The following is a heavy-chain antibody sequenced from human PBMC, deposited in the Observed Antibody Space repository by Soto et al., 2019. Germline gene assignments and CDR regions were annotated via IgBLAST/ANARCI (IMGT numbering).Heavy chain of an antibody. D-gene: IGHD4-4*01. CDR1: GFTFNNYW. Sequence: GGSLRLSCAAAGFTFNNYWMQWVRRAPGKGLVWVSRINTDGRGTTYADSVRGRFTISRDNAKNTLYLQMNSLRAEDTAVYYCTSRNPVSYTSDYWGQGTLVTVSS. J-gene: IGHJ4*02. CDR3: TSRNPVSYTSDY. CDR2: INTDGRGT. V-gene: IGHV3-74*01.